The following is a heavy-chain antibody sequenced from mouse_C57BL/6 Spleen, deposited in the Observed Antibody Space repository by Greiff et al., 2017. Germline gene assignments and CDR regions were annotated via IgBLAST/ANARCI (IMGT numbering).Heavy chain of an antibody. V-gene: IGHV3-6*01. J-gene: IGHJ3*01. D-gene: IGHD4-1*01. CDR1: GYSITSGYY. CDR2: ISYDGSN. CDR3: ARRELSWFAY. Sequence: EVQLQQSGPGLVKPSQSLSLTCSVTGYSITSGYYWNWIRQFPGNKLEWMGYISYDGSNNYNPSLKNRISITRDTSKNQFFLKLNSVTTEDTATYYCARRELSWFAYWGQGALVTVSA.